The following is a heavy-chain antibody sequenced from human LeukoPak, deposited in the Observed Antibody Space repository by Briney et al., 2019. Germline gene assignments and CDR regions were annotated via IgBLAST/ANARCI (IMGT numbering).Heavy chain of an antibody. CDR1: GFTFTNYG. Sequence: GGSLRLSCAASGFTFTNYGVSWVRQAPGKGLEWVSGISGSGARTYYADSVKGRFIFSRDTSTNTVYLQMRSLGAEDTAVYYCAVEAGGHWGQGTLVTVSS. CDR3: AVEAGGH. CDR2: ISGSGART. J-gene: IGHJ4*02. V-gene: IGHV3-23*01. D-gene: IGHD3-16*01.